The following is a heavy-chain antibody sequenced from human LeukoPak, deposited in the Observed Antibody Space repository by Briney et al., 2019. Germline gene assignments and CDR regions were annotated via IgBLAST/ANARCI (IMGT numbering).Heavy chain of an antibody. Sequence: ASVKVSCKASGYTFTSYYMHWVRQAPGQGLEWMGIINPSGGSTSYAQKFQGRVTMTRDMSTSTVYMELSSLRSEDTAVYYCATDSSSGSYSLGLDYWGQGTLVTVSS. CDR1: GYTFTSYY. D-gene: IGHD1-26*01. CDR2: INPSGGST. CDR3: ATDSSSGSYSLGLDY. V-gene: IGHV1-46*01. J-gene: IGHJ4*02.